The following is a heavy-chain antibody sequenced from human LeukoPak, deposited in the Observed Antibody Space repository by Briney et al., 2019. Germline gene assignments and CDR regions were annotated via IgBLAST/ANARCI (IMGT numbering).Heavy chain of an antibody. CDR2: TSSSGRTR. CDR3: ARATRGVASNFDY. CDR1: GFTFSSYE. D-gene: IGHD2-15*01. J-gene: IGHJ4*02. V-gene: IGHV3-48*03. Sequence: QSGGSLRLSCASSGFTFSSYEMNWVRQAPGKGLEWVSYTSSSGRTRYYADSVRGRFTISRDNAKNSVYLQMNRLRAEDTAVYYCARATRGVASNFDYWGQGTLVTVSS.